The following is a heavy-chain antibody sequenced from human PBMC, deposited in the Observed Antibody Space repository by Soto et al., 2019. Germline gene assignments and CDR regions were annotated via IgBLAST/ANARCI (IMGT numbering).Heavy chain of an antibody. V-gene: IGHV4-34*01. Sequence: PSETLSLTCAVYGGSFSGYYWSWIRQPPGKGLEWIGEINHSGSTNYNPSLKSRVTISVDTSENQFSLKLSSVTAADTAVYYCARVCFGRTTVTTPEYGMDVWGQGTTVTVSS. J-gene: IGHJ6*02. CDR2: INHSGST. CDR3: ARVCFGRTTVTTPEYGMDV. CDR1: GGSFSGYY. D-gene: IGHD4-17*01.